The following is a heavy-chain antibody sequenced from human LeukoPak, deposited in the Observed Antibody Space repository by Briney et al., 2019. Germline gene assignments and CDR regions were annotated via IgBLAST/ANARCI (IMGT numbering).Heavy chain of an antibody. CDR1: GFTFSTYT. V-gene: IGHV3-23*01. J-gene: IGHJ4*02. CDR2: IGNNGGGI. D-gene: IGHD7-27*01. CDR3: AIDPNWGTHS. Sequence: GGSLRLSCAASGFTFSTYTMYWVRHPPGKRLEWVSIIGNNGGGIHYADSVKGRFTTSRDNFKNALYLQMNSLRVEDTAVYYCAIDPNWGTHSWGQGVLVTVSS.